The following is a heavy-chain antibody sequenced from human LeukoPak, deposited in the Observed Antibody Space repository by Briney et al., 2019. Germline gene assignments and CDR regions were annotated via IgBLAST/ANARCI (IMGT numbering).Heavy chain of an antibody. CDR1: GFTVSSNS. V-gene: IGHV3-7*01. J-gene: IGHJ4*02. CDR2: IKEDGTEK. Sequence: TGGSLRLSCVASGFTVSSNSMTWVRQAPGKGLEWVANIKEDGTEKNLVDSVKGRFTISRDNTKNLLYLEMNSLRGDDTAIYYCVRESRPGGAMGLYHNLDYWGQGTLVAVSS. CDR3: VRESRPGGAMGLYHNLDY. D-gene: IGHD1-1*01.